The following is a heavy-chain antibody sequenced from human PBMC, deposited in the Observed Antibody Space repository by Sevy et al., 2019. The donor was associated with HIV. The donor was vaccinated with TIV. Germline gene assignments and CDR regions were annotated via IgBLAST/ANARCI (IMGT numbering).Heavy chain of an antibody. CDR1: GFTFDDYA. CDR2: ISWNSGSI. J-gene: IGHJ3*02. D-gene: IGHD3-22*01. CDR3: AKVSEITYYYDSSGYSGAFDI. Sequence: GGSLRLSCAASGFTFDDYAMHWVRQAPGKGLEWVSGISWNSGSIGYADSVKGRFTISRDNAKNSLYLQMNSLRAEDTALYYCAKVSEITYYYDSSGYSGAFDIWGQGTMVTVSS. V-gene: IGHV3-9*01.